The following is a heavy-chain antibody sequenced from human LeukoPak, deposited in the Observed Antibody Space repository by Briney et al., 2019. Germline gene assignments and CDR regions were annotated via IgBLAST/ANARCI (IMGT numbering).Heavy chain of an antibody. V-gene: IGHV3-30-3*01. D-gene: IGHD6-19*01. J-gene: IGHJ4*02. CDR3: ARELAGIAVAGPDY. CDR1: GFTFSIYA. Sequence: GRSLRLSCAASGFTFSIYAMHWVRQAPGKGLEWVAVISYDGSNKYYADSVKGRFTISRDNSKNTLYLQMNSLRAEDTAVYYCARELAGIAVAGPDYWGQGTLVTVSS. CDR2: ISYDGSNK.